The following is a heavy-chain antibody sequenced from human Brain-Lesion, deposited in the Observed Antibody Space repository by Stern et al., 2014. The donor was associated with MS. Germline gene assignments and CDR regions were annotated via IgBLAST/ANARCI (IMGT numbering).Heavy chain of an antibody. CDR1: GFTFSSYG. J-gene: IGHJ6*02. V-gene: IGHV3-33*06. Sequence: VQLVESGGGVVQPGRSLRLSCAVSGFTFSSYGMYWVRQAPGKGLEWVAGIWVEGTKKNYIESVKGRFPISRDNSKNTLSLQMTSLRAEDTAVYYCAKDKKDSSGWNLYFYGMDVWGQGTTVIVSS. CDR2: IWVEGTKK. CDR3: AKDKKDSSGWNLYFYGMDV. D-gene: IGHD6-19*01.